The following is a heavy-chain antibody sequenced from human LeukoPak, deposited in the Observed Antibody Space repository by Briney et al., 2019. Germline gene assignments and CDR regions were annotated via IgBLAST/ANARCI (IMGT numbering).Heavy chain of an antibody. V-gene: IGHV3-23*01. CDR2: ISGSGGST. J-gene: IGHJ3*02. Sequence: GGSLRLSCAASGFNFSSYSMNWVRQAPGKGLEWVSAISGSGGSTYYADSVKGRFTISRDNSKNTLYLQMNSLRAEDTAVYYCATTLVVVPAANAMGAFDIWGQGTMVTVSS. D-gene: IGHD2-2*01. CDR1: GFNFSSYS. CDR3: ATTLVVVPAANAMGAFDI.